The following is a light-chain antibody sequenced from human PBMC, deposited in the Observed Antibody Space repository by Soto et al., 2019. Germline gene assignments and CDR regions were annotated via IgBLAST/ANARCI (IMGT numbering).Light chain of an antibody. Sequence: QSVLTQPASVSGSPGQSITISCTGTSSDVGSYNLVSWYQQHPGKAPKLMIYEVSKRPSGVSNRFSGSKSGDKASLTISGLQAEDEADYYCCSYAGSSTLAFGGGTKVTVL. CDR2: EVS. CDR1: SSDVGSYNL. J-gene: IGLJ3*02. CDR3: CSYAGSSTLA. V-gene: IGLV2-23*02.